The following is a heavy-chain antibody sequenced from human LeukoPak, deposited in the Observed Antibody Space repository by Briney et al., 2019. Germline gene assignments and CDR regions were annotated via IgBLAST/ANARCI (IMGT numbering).Heavy chain of an antibody. CDR1: GGSIISSSYN. V-gene: IGHV4-39*01. D-gene: IGHD2-8*02. J-gene: IGHJ5*02. Sequence: SETLSLTCTVSGGSIISSSYNWGWIRQPPGKGLGWIGTIYYSGTTYYNPSLQSRVTISVDTSKNELSLKVNSVTAADTAVYYCARLPTGFPNWFDPWGQGTRVTVSS. CDR2: IYYSGTT. CDR3: ARLPTGFPNWFDP.